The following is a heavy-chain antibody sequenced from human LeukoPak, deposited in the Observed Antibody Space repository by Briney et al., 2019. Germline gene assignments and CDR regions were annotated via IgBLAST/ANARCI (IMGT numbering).Heavy chain of an antibody. CDR2: IYSGGST. Sequence: GGSLRLSCAASGFTVSSNYMSWVRQAPGRGLEWVSVIYSGGSTYYADSVKGRFTISRDNSKNTLYLQMNSLRAEDTAVYYCARDLVRSSGWYRKGDDAFDIWGQGTMVTVSS. CDR3: ARDLVRSSGWYRKGDDAFDI. D-gene: IGHD6-19*01. V-gene: IGHV3-66*01. J-gene: IGHJ3*02. CDR1: GFTVSSNY.